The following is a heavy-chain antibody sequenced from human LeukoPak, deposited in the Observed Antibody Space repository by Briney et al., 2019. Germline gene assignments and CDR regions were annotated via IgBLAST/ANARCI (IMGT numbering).Heavy chain of an antibody. V-gene: IGHV1-69*13. D-gene: IGHD3-3*01. CDR1: GGTFSSYA. J-gene: IGHJ3*02. CDR2: IIPIFGSA. CDR3: ARPSDDFWSGYWGAFDI. Sequence: ASVKVSCKASGGTFSSYAISWVRQAPGQGLEWMGGIIPIFGSANYAQKSQGRVTITADESTSTAYMELSSLRSEDTAVYYCARPSDDFWSGYWGAFDIWGQGTMVTVSS.